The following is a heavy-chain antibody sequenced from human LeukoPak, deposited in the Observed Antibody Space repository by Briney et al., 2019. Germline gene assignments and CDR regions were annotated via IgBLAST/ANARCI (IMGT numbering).Heavy chain of an antibody. V-gene: IGHV1-46*01. CDR1: GYSFTNYY. CDR3: ARTRGYYFDY. CDR2: INPSGGST. J-gene: IGHJ4*02. Sequence: AASVKVSCKASGYSFTNYYMHWVRQAPGQGHEWMGMINPSGGSTTYAQKFQGRVTMTRDMSTSTVYKELSSLTSEDTAVYYCARTRGYYFDYWGQGTLVTVSS.